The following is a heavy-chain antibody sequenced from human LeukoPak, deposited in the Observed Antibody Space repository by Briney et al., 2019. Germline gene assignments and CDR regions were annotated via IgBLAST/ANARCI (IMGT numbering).Heavy chain of an antibody. CDR1: GGSISSGGYY. J-gene: IGHJ4*02. D-gene: IGHD2-2*01. CDR3: ARGSCSSTSCPGQNDY. CDR2: IYYSGST. Sequence: SETLSLTCTVSGGSISSGGYYWSWLRQHPGTGLEWIGYIYYSGSTYYNPSLKSRVTISVDTSKNQFSLKLSSVTAADTAVYYCARGSCSSTSCPGQNDYWGQGTLVTVSS. V-gene: IGHV4-31*03.